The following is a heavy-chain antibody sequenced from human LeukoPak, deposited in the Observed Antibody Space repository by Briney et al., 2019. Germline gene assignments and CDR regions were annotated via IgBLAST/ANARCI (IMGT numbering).Heavy chain of an antibody. J-gene: IGHJ4*02. D-gene: IGHD2-15*01. V-gene: IGHV3-53*04. Sequence: TGGSLRLSCAASGFTVSSNYMSWVRQAPGKGLEWVSVTYSGGSTYYADSVKGRFTISRHNSKSTLYLQMNSLRAEDTAVYYCARYVRGYCSGGSCFHFDYWGQGTLVTVSS. CDR2: TYSGGST. CDR1: GFTVSSNY. CDR3: ARYVRGYCSGGSCFHFDY.